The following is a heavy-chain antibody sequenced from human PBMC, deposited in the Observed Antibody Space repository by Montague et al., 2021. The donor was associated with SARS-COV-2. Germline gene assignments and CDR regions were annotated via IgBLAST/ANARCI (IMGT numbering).Heavy chain of an antibody. CDR3: ARVFPSWLLFDHYFDY. CDR1: GGSISSYY. CDR2: IYYSGST. Sequence: SETLSLTCTVSGGSISSYYWSWIRQPPGKGLEWIGYIYYSGSTNYNPSLKSRVTISVDTSKNQFSLKLSSVTAADTAVYYCARVFPSWLLFDHYFDYWGQGTLVTVSS. V-gene: IGHV4-59*01. J-gene: IGHJ4*02. D-gene: IGHD2-2*01.